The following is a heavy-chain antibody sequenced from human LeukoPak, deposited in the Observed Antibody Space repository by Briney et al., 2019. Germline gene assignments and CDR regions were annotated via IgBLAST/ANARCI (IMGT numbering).Heavy chain of an antibody. D-gene: IGHD6-19*01. Sequence: SETLSLTCSVSGGSISDASSITGSSAFWGWIRQAPGKGLEWIGSIYYSGITYYKPSLKSRVTISVDTSKNQFSLKLSSVTAADTAVYFCARQLRGEAVAGHLQPFDYWGQGTLVTVSS. CDR2: IYYSGIT. V-gene: IGHV4-39*01. CDR1: GGSISDASSITGSSAF. J-gene: IGHJ4*02. CDR3: ARQLRGEAVAGHLQPFDY.